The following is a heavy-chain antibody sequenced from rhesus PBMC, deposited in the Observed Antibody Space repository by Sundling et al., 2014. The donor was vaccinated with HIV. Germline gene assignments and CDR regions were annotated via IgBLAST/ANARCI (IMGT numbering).Heavy chain of an antibody. Sequence: QVQLQESGPGVVKPSETLSLTCAVSGGSVSDSYRWSWIRQPPGKGLEWIGYIYGSTTNTNSSPSLRSRVTISKDTSKNQFSLKLKSVTAADTAVYYCARRMTAVAGFDYWGQGVLVTVSS. CDR3: ARRMTAVAGFDY. D-gene: IGHD6-37*01. CDR2: IYGSTTNT. J-gene: IGHJ4*01. V-gene: IGHV4S10*01. CDR1: GGSVSDSYR.